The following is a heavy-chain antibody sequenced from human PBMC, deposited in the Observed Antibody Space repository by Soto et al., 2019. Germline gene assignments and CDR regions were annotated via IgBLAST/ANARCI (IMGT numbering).Heavy chain of an antibody. Sequence: VGSLRLSCAASGFSFTTYAMHWVRQAPGKGLEWVAVISDDGSIKYYADSVKGRFTISRDNSKNTFYLQMNSLRGDDTALYYCARAIETAMDPCDYWGQGALVTVSS. D-gene: IGHD5-18*01. CDR1: GFSFTTYA. V-gene: IGHV3-30-3*01. CDR3: ARAIETAMDPCDY. J-gene: IGHJ4*02. CDR2: ISDDGSIK.